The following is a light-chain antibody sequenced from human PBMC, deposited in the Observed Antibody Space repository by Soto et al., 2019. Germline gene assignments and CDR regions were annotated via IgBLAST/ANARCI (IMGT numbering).Light chain of an antibody. CDR2: GAS. CDR1: QSIGSN. CDR3: QQYNTWSLIT. J-gene: IGKJ5*01. V-gene: IGKV3-15*01. Sequence: EIVMTQSPATLSVFPGDTATLSCRASQSIGSNVGWYQQKPGQAPRLLIYGASTRATGISARFSGSGSGTEFSLTISSLQSEDLAVYYCQQYNTWSLITFGQGTRLEIK.